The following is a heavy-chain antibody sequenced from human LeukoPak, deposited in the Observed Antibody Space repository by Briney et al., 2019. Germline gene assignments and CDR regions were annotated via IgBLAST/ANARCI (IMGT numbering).Heavy chain of an antibody. CDR3: ARDLTALWFGELSHNLDY. CDR1: GYTFTGYY. J-gene: IGHJ4*02. D-gene: IGHD3-10*01. CDR2: INPNSGGT. Sequence: GASVKVSCKASGYTFTGYYIHWVRQAPGQGLEWMGWINPNSGGTNYAQKFQGRVTMTRDTSISTAYMELSRLRSDDTAVYYCARDLTALWFGELSHNLDYWGQGNLVTVSS. V-gene: IGHV1-2*02.